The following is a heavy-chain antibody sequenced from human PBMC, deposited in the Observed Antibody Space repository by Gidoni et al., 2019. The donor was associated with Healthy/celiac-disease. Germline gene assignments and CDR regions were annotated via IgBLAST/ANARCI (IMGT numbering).Heavy chain of an antibody. V-gene: IGHV3-7*01. CDR1: GFNFRSYW. CDR2: IKQDGSDK. Sequence: EVQLVESGGGLVQPGGSVRLAGAASGFNFRSYWLSWVRPAPGRGLEWGANIKQDGSDKYLVGSVKGPFTISIDNAKTSLSLQMNSLRAEDTAVYYCAREGKSGYQNNWFDPWGQGTLVTVSS. D-gene: IGHD3-3*01. J-gene: IGHJ5*02. CDR3: AREGKSGYQNNWFDP.